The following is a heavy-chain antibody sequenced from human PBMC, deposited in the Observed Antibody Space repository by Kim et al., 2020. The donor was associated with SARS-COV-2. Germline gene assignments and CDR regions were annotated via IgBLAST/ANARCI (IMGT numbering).Heavy chain of an antibody. J-gene: IGHJ4*02. Sequence: GESLKISCKGSGYSFTSYWIGWVRQMPGKGLEWMGIIYPRDSDTRYSPSFQGQVTISADKSISTAYLQWSSLKASDTAMYYCARSGDRWILDLYYFDYWGQGTLVTVSS. CDR3: ARSGDRWILDLYYFDY. CDR1: GYSFTSYW. V-gene: IGHV5-51*01. CDR2: IYPRDSDT. D-gene: IGHD5-12*01.